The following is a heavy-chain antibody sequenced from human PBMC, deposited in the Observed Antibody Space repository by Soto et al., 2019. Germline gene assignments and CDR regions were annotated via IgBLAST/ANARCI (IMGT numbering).Heavy chain of an antibody. Sequence: PGGSLRLSCAASGFTFSTYAMIWVRQAPGKGLEWVSVITGSGGSTYYADSAKGRFTISRDTSKNTLFLQMNSLRAEDTAVYYWAKDRYGDYGGIDYWGQGTMVTVSS. V-gene: IGHV3-23*01. CDR3: AKDRYGDYGGIDY. CDR2: ITGSGGST. CDR1: GFTFSTYA. D-gene: IGHD4-17*01. J-gene: IGHJ4*02.